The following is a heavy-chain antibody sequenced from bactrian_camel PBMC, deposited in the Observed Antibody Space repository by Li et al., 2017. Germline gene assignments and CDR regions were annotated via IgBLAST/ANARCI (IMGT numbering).Heavy chain of an antibody. CDR2: LYTGNDTT. CDR3: AADTLGTLWGLTAGACSGLNPSYPD. Sequence: HVQLVESGGGSVQAGGSLRLSCAISGRSNENYFLAWFRQAPEKEREGVAALYTGNDTTYYTDSVKGRFSISQDNAKKTLYLQTNSLKPEDTARYFCAADTLGTLWGLTAGACSGLNPSYPDWGQGTQVTVS. CDR1: GRSNENYF. V-gene: IGHV3S1*01. D-gene: IGHD3*01. J-gene: IGHJ4*01.